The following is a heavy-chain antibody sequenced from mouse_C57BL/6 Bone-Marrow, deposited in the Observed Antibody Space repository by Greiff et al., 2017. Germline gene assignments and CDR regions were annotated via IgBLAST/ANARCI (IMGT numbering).Heavy chain of an antibody. J-gene: IGHJ2*01. CDR2: IYPRSGNT. V-gene: IGHV1-81*01. CDR3: EGLLRDFDY. D-gene: IGHD2-3*01. Sequence: VQRVESGAELARPGASVKLSCTASGYTFPSYGLSWVKQRTGQGLEWIGEIYPRSGNTYYNEKFKGKATLTADKSSSTAYMELRSLTSEDSAVYFCEGLLRDFDYWGQGTTLTVSS. CDR1: GYTFPSYG.